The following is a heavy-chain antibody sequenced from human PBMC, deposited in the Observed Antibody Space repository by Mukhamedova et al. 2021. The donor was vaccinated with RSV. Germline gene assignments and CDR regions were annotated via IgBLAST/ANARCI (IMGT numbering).Heavy chain of an antibody. V-gene: IGHV1-46*04. Sequence: SGSSGINAEYMGGRVTMTRDTSTSTVYMELSSLRSEDTAVYYCANAPIGMVRGVDNGFDPWGQGTLVTVSS. J-gene: IGHJ5*02. D-gene: IGHD3-10*01. CDR2: SGSSG. CDR3: ANAPIGMVRGVDNGFDP.